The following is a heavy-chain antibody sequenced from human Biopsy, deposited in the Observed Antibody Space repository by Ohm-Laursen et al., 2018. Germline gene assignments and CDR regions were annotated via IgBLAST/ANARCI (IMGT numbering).Heavy chain of an antibody. D-gene: IGHD2-21*01. Sequence: TQTLTLTCTLSGFSLNTRGMSVTWIRQPPGKALEWLARLFWDDAKIYSASLKSRLTISKGTSGNHVVLTLSYVDPVDTGTYYCARIPIPIFSAALVYRHRRHLQGLDVWGQGTTVIVSS. CDR2: LFWDDAK. V-gene: IGHV2-70*16. J-gene: IGHJ6*02. CDR1: GFSLNTRGMS. CDR3: ARIPIPIFSAALVYRHRRHLQGLDV.